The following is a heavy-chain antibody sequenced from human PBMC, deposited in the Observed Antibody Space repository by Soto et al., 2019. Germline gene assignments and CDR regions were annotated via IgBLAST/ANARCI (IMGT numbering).Heavy chain of an antibody. J-gene: IGHJ5*02. CDR1: GYTFTSYG. CDR3: ARDPSSESSSSFFDP. D-gene: IGHD6-6*01. CDR2: ISAYNGNT. Sequence: QVQLVQSGAEVKKPGASAKVSCKASGYTFTSYGISWVRQAPGQGLEWMGWISAYNGNTNYAQKLQGRVTMTTDTSTSTAYMELRSLRSDDTAVYYCARDPSSESSSSFFDPWGQGTLVTVSS. V-gene: IGHV1-18*04.